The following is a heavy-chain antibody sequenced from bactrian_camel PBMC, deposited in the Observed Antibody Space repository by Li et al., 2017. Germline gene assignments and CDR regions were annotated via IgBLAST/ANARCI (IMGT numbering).Heavy chain of an antibody. Sequence: DVQLVESGGGSAQAGGSLRLSCVASGSTNTSYGMAWFRQTPGKEREGVAAIDGDGTTSYTDSVKGRFTISRDNAKKTLYLQMDSLKPEDTATYHCAADGVVTCVPVALEVIRKTTYFGQGTQVTVS. CDR1: GSTNTSYG. J-gene: IGHJ4*01. V-gene: IGHV3S42*01. CDR2: IDGDGTT. D-gene: IGHD5*01.